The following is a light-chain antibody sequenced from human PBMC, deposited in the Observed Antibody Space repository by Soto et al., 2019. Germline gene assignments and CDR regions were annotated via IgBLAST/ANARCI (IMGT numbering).Light chain of an antibody. CDR2: EVT. CDR3: GSYSSTATPVV. CDR1: STDVGGYNY. J-gene: IGLJ2*01. V-gene: IGLV2-14*01. Sequence: QSVLAQPSSVSGSPGQSITISCTGTSTDVGGYNYVSWYQHHSGKAPKLLINEVTNRPSRISDRFSGSKSVNTASLTISGLHAEDESDYYCGSYSSTATPVVFGTGTKLTVL.